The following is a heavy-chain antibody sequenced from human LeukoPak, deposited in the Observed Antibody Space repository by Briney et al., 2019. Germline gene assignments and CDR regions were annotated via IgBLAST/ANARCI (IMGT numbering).Heavy chain of an antibody. V-gene: IGHV4-31*03. CDR2: IYYSGST. CDR3: ARGGRSSSARALDPRGSRYYYYYMDV. J-gene: IGHJ6*03. D-gene: IGHD6-6*01. CDR1: GGSISSGGYY. Sequence: PSETLSLTCTVSGGSISSGGYYWSWIRQHPGKGLEWIGYIYYSGSTYYNPSLKSRVTISVDTSKNQFSLKLSSVTAADTAVYYCARGGRSSSARALDPRGSRYYYYYMDVWGKGTTVTVSS.